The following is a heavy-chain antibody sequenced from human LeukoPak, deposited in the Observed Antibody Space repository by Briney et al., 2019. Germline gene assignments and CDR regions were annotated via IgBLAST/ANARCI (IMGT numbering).Heavy chain of an antibody. CDR2: IYYSGST. J-gene: IGHJ5*02. CDR3: ARAPFVLTGTTYNWFDP. Sequence: SETLSLTCTVSGGSISSGGYYWSWIRQHPGKGLEWIGYIYYSGSTYYNPSLKSRVTISADTSKNQFSLKLSSVTAADTAVYYCARAPFVLTGTTYNWFDPWGQGTLVTVSS. CDR1: GGSISSGGYY. D-gene: IGHD1-7*01. V-gene: IGHV4-31*03.